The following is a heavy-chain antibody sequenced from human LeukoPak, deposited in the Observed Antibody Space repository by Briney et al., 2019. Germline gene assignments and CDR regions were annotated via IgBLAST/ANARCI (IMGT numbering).Heavy chain of an antibody. CDR2: IKEDGGEK. D-gene: IGHD2-8*01. V-gene: IGHV3-7*01. CDR1: GFTFSRYC. J-gene: IGHJ3*02. Sequence: GGSLSLSCAAAGFTFSRYCVSWVRQAPGKGLEWVANIKEDGGEKFHVDSVKGRFTISRDNAKKSLYLQMNSLRAEDTAVYFCARVLGCTNGVCHDAFDIWGQGTVVTVSS. CDR3: ARVLGCTNGVCHDAFDI.